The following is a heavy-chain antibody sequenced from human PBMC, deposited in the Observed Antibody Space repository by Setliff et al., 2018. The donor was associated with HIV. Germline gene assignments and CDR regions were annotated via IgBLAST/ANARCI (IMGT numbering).Heavy chain of an antibody. CDR1: GFSFSDYG. J-gene: IGHJ6*03. Sequence: PGGSLRLSCAASGFSFSDYGMHWVRQAPGKGLEWVAFIWYDGNNIKYADSVKGRFTISRDNSKNTLYLQMNSLRIEDSGAYYCANSYSASGNYHYYAYLDVWGKGTTVTVSS. CDR3: ANSYSASGNYHYYAYLDV. V-gene: IGHV3-30*02. CDR2: IWYDGNNI. D-gene: IGHD3-10*01.